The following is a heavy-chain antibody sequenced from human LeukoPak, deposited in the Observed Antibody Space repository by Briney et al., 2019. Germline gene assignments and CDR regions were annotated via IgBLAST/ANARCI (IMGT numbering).Heavy chain of an antibody. J-gene: IGHJ4*02. CDR1: GFTFSSYV. CDR2: ISGSGGST. CDR3: ATWTSDFDY. V-gene: IGHV3-23*01. D-gene: IGHD3/OR15-3a*01. Sequence: PGGSLRLSCAVSGFTFSSYVMIWVRQDPGKGLEWVSAISGSGGSTYYADSVKGRFTISRDNSKTTLYLQMNSLRAEDTAVYYCATWTSDFDYWGQGTLVTVSS.